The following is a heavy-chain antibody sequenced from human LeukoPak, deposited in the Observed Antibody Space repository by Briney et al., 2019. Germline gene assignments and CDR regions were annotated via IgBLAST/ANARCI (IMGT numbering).Heavy chain of an antibody. CDR2: IYDSGST. CDR1: SGSISSTSC. D-gene: IGHD6-19*01. Sequence: PSGTLSLTCAVSSGSISSTSCWTWVRQPPGKGLEWIGEIYDSGSTNYNPSLKSRVTISVDKSKNQFSLKLSSVTAADTAVYYCASHPWLGTSYYYYGMDVWGQGTTVTVSS. CDR3: ASHPWLGTSYYYYGMDV. V-gene: IGHV4-4*02. J-gene: IGHJ6*02.